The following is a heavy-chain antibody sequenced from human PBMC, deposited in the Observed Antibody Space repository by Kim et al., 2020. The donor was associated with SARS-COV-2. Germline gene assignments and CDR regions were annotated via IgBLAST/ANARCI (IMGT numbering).Heavy chain of an antibody. J-gene: IGHJ6*02. V-gene: IGHV4-59*13. CDR3: ARDQWFGDGMDV. Sequence: SETLSLTCTVSGGSISSYYWSWIRQPPGKGLEWIGYIYYSGSTNYNPSLKSRVTISVDTSKNQFSLKLSSVTAADTAVYYCARDQWFGDGMDVWGQGTTVTVSS. D-gene: IGHD3-10*01. CDR2: IYYSGST. CDR1: GGSISSYY.